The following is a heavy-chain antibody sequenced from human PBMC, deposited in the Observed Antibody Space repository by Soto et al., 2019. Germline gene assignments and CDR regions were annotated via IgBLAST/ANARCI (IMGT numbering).Heavy chain of an antibody. V-gene: IGHV4-59*11. J-gene: IGHJ4*02. CDR1: DGSISNHY. Sequence: SETLSLTCTASDGSISNHYWSWIRQPPGKTLEWIGYVYYTGTTKYDPSLKSRVTMSMDTSKNQFSLNLTSVTAADTAIYYCAREFWTAVTAFDYWGQVILVTVSS. D-gene: IGHD4-17*01. CDR2: VYYTGTT. CDR3: AREFWTAVTAFDY.